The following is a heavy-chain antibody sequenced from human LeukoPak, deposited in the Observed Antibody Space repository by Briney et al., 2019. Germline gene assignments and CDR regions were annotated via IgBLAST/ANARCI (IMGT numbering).Heavy chain of an antibody. V-gene: IGHV4-39*01. Sequence: SETLSLTCTVSAGSISSFIYYWGWIRQTPGKGLEWIGNIYYTGSTYYNPSLKGRVTISVDTSKNQFSLKLSSVTAADTAVYYCASSIIAAASRVDYWGQGTLVTVSS. CDR3: ASSIIAAASRVDY. CDR2: IYYTGST. CDR1: AGSISSFIYY. J-gene: IGHJ4*02. D-gene: IGHD6-13*01.